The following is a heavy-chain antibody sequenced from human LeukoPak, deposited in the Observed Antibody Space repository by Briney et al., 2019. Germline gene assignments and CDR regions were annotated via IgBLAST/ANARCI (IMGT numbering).Heavy chain of an antibody. CDR3: ARVRDGYNSGYFDY. CDR1: GGSISNGGYY. Sequence: SETLSLTCTVSGGSISNGGYYWSWIRQHPGKGLEWIGYIYYSGSTYYNPSLKSRVTISVDTSKNQFSLKLSSVTAADTAVYYCARVRDGYNSGYFDYWGQGTLVTVSS. D-gene: IGHD5-24*01. V-gene: IGHV4-31*03. J-gene: IGHJ4*02. CDR2: IYYSGST.